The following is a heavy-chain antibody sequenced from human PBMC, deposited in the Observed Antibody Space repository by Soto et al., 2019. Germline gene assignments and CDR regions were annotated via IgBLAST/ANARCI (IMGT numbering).Heavy chain of an antibody. CDR1: GYTFTGYY. D-gene: IGHD6-13*01. J-gene: IGHJ6*02. V-gene: IGHV1-2*04. CDR3: AIRTSIAAAGTKTDLYGMDV. Sequence: ASVKVSCKASGYTFTGYYMHWVRQAPGQGLEWMGWINPNSGGTNYAQKFQGWVTMTRDTSISTAYMELSRLRSDDTAVYYCAIRTSIAAAGTKTDLYGMDVWGQGTTVTVSS. CDR2: INPNSGGT.